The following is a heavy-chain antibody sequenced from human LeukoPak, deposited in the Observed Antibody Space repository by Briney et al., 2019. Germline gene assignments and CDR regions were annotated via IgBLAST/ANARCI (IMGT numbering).Heavy chain of an antibody. Sequence: QPGGSVSLLCGACGHTFSGSAVQWVRQAWGKGLEGVSRIRSKANSYATAYAASVKGTFTSSRDDSKNTAYLQMNSLKTEDTAVYYCTTPPDYDSSGLFFNDYWGQGTLVTVSS. CDR1: GHTFSGSA. CDR3: TTPPDYDSSGLFFNDY. CDR2: IRSKANSYAT. J-gene: IGHJ4*02. V-gene: IGHV3-73*01. D-gene: IGHD3-22*01.